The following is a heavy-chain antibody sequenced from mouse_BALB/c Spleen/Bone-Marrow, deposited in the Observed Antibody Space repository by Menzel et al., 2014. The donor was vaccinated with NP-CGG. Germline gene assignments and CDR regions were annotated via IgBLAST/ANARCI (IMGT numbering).Heavy chain of an antibody. J-gene: IGHJ3*01. V-gene: IGHV2-6-1*01. Sequence: VKLVESGPGLVAPSQSLSITCTISGFSLTSYGVHWVRQPPGKGLEWLAVIWSDGGTTYNSTLKSRLSISKDNSKSQVFLKMNSLQTDDTAVYFCARDYDNDDGFAYWGQGTLVTVSA. CDR3: ARDYDNDDGFAY. CDR1: GFSLTSYG. CDR2: IWSDGGT. D-gene: IGHD2-4*01.